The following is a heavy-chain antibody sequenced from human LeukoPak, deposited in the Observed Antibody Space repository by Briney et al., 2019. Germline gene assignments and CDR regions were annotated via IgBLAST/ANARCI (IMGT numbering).Heavy chain of an antibody. D-gene: IGHD6-13*01. CDR1: GFTFSGSA. V-gene: IGHV3-73*01. J-gene: IGHJ3*02. Sequence: GGSLRLSCAASGFTFSGSAIHWVRQASGKGLEWVGRIRSKANSYATAYAASVKGRFTISRDDSKNTAYLQMNSLKTEDTAVYYCTIMPVSWYHDAFDIWGQGTMVTVSS. CDR2: IRSKANSYAT. CDR3: TIMPVSWYHDAFDI.